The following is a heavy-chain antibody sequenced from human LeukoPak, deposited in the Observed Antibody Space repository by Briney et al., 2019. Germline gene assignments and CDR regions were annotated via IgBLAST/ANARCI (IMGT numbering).Heavy chain of an antibody. CDR3: ARDFRYYDILTGYYDHPDY. D-gene: IGHD3-9*01. CDR1: GYTFTDFG. V-gene: IGHV1-18*01. Sequence: GASVKVSCKASGYTFTDFGISWVRQAPGQGLEWMGWISAYNGNKKYVQKFQGRVAMTTDTSTSTAYMELRSLRSDDTAVYYCARDFRYYDILTGYYDHPDYWGQGTLVTVSS. J-gene: IGHJ4*02. CDR2: ISAYNGNK.